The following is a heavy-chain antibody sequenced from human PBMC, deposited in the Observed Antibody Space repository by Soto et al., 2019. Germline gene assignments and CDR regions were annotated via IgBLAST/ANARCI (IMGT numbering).Heavy chain of an antibody. J-gene: IGHJ4*02. D-gene: IGHD3-22*01. CDR1: GASVTSDDYY. CDR3: ARDPIFYYASSGYGGSYFDY. CDR2: IYHSGSS. V-gene: IGHV4-30-4*01. Sequence: SETLSLTCAVSGASVTSDDYYWSWIRQPPGKGLEWIGYIYHSGSSYYNPSLKSRVSISIDTSQNQFSLKLTSLTAADTAVYYCARDPIFYYASSGYGGSYFDYWGQGSRVTVSS.